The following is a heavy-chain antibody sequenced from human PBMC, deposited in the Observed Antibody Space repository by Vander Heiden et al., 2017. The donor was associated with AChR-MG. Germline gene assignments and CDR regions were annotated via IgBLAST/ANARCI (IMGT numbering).Heavy chain of an antibody. Sequence: QVQLVESGGGVVQPGGSLRLSCAASGFTFSSYGMHWVRQAPGKGLEWVAFIRYDGSNKYYADSVKGRFTISRDNSKNTLYLQMNSLRAEDTAVYYCARIATLVPVDYWGQGTLVTVSS. CDR2: IRYDGSNK. V-gene: IGHV3-30*02. D-gene: IGHD6-6*01. CDR1: GFTFSSYG. J-gene: IGHJ4*02. CDR3: ARIATLVPVDY.